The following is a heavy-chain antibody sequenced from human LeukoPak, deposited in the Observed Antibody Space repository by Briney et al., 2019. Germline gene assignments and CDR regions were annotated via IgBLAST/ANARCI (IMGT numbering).Heavy chain of an antibody. J-gene: IGHJ6*03. V-gene: IGHV3-9*01. CDR2: IDWNSGSI. CDR3: ARSGSYYYYYYMDV. Sequence: TGGSLRLSCAASGFTVSSNYMSWVRQAPGKGLEWVSGIDWNSGSIGYADSVRGRFTISRDNAKNSLYLQMNSLRAEDTALYYCARSGSYYYYYYMDVWGKGTTVTVSS. D-gene: IGHD1-26*01. CDR1: GFTVSSNY.